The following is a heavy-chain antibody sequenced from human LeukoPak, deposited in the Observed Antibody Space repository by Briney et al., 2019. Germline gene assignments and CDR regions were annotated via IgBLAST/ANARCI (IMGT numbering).Heavy chain of an antibody. V-gene: IGHV1-2*02. CDR2: INPNSGGT. Sequence: ASVKVSFKASGYTFTGYYMHWVRHAPGQGLEWMGWINPNSGGTKYAQKFQGRVTMTRDTSISTAYMELSSLRSDDTAVYYCARGLRAEMADLGYWGQGTLVTVSS. CDR3: ARGLRAEMADLGY. J-gene: IGHJ4*02. D-gene: IGHD5-24*01. CDR1: GYTFTGYY.